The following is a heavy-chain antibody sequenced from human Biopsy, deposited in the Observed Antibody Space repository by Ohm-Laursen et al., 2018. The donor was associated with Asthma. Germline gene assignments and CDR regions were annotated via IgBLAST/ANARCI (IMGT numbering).Heavy chain of an antibody. CDR1: GGSISSSNW. D-gene: IGHD1-26*01. J-gene: IGHJ4*02. CDR3: ARLMSGSYSFDY. CDR2: IYHSGST. V-gene: IGHV4-4*03. Sequence: PPGTLSLTCTVSGGSISSSNWWSWVRQPPGKGLERIGEIYHSGSTNYNPSLKSRVTISVDKSKNQFSLKLSSVTAADTAVYYCARLMSGSYSFDYWGQGTLVTVSS.